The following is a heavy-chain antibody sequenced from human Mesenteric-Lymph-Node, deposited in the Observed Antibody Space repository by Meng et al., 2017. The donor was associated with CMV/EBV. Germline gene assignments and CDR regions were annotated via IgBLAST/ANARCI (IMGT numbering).Heavy chain of an antibody. J-gene: IGHJ4*02. CDR1: GFTFSNYA. CDR3: GKTSGDDHNFDY. CDR2: IHRDGSGGSST. D-gene: IGHD5-12*01. Sequence: GGSLRLSCAASGFTFSNYAMSWVRQAPGMGLEWVSLIHRDGSGGSSTSYADSVKGRFTISRDKSKNMLYLQMNSLRAEDTAVYYCGKTSGDDHNFDYWGQGTLVTVSS. V-gene: IGHV3-23*03.